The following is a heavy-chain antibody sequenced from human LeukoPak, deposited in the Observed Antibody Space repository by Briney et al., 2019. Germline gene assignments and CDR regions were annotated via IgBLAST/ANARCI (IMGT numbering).Heavy chain of an antibody. D-gene: IGHD3-3*01. J-gene: IGHJ3*02. CDR1: GGTFSSYA. CDR3: ATLRTIFGVVIPRRDAFDI. CDR2: IIPIFGTA. Sequence: GSSVKVSCKASGGTFSSYAISWVRQAPGQGLEWMGGIIPIFGTANYAQKFQGRVTITADESTSTAYMELSSLRSEDTAVYYCATLRTIFGVVIPRRDAFDIWGQGTMVTVSS. V-gene: IGHV1-69*01.